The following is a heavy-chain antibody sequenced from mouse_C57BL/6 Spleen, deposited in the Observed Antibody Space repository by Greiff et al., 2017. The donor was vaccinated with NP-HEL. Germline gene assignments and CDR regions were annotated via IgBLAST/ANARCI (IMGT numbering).Heavy chain of an antibody. V-gene: IGHV1-53*01. Sequence: QVQLQQPGTELVKPGASVKLSCKASGYTFTSYWMHWVKQRPGQGLEWIGNINPSNGGTNYTEKFKSKATLTVDKSSSTAYMQLSSLTSEDSAVYYCARAPPLYYDYDEGWYFDVWGTGTTVTVSS. D-gene: IGHD2-4*01. CDR2: INPSNGGT. J-gene: IGHJ1*03. CDR1: GYTFTSYW. CDR3: ARAPPLYYDYDEGWYFDV.